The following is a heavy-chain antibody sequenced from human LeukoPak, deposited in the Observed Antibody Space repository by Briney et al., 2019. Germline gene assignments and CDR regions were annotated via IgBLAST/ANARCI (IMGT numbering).Heavy chain of an antibody. Sequence: ASVTVSCKASGYNFNDYYIYWVRQAPGHGLESMGYIHPDGGSTNYAQKFQGRVTMTSDMSTNTVYMELRSLRSEDTAMYYCARAFNSIQPLDYWGQGTLVTVSS. J-gene: IGHJ4*02. CDR3: ARAFNSIQPLDY. V-gene: IGHV1-46*02. D-gene: IGHD4-11*01. CDR1: GYNFNDYY. CDR2: IHPDGGST.